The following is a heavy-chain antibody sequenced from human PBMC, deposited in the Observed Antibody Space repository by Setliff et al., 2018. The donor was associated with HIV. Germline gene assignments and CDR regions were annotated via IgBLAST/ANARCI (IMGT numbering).Heavy chain of an antibody. CDR3: ARAYRPRALDI. J-gene: IGHJ3*02. Sequence: ASVKVSCKASGGSFTSYAISWVRQAPGQGLEWMGGIMTIVGQTNYAQKFQGRFTITADTSTNTAFMELTSLTSEDTAFYYCARAYRPRALDIWGQGTMGT. V-gene: IGHV1-69*10. CDR1: GGSFTSYA. D-gene: IGHD1-26*01. CDR2: IMTIVGQT.